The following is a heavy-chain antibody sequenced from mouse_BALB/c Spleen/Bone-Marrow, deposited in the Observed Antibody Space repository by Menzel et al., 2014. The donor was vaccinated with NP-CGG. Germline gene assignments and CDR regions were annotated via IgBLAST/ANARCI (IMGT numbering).Heavy chain of an antibody. CDR2: INPSNGAN. CDR1: GYTFTSYY. CDR3: SRGGNFDVMDY. D-gene: IGHD2-1*01. J-gene: IGHJ4*01. Sequence: QVQLQQPGAELVKPGASVKLSCKASGYTFTSYYMFWVKQRPGQGLEWIGGINPSNGANNFNEKFKSKATLTVDKSSSTAYMQLSSLTSEDSADYYCSRGGNFDVMDYWGQGTSVTVSS. V-gene: IGHV1S81*02.